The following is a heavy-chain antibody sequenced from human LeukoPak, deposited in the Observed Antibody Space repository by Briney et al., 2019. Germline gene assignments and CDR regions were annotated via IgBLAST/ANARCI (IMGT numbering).Heavy chain of an antibody. V-gene: IGHV1-18*01. Sequence: ASVKVSRKASGYTFTSYGISWVRQAPGQGLEWMGWISAYNGNTNYAQKLQGRVTMTTDTSTSTAYMELRSLRSDDTAVYYCARDPLLWFGELGLDNWFDPWGQGTLVTVSS. D-gene: IGHD3-10*01. CDR1: GYTFTSYG. CDR3: ARDPLLWFGELGLDNWFDP. J-gene: IGHJ5*02. CDR2: ISAYNGNT.